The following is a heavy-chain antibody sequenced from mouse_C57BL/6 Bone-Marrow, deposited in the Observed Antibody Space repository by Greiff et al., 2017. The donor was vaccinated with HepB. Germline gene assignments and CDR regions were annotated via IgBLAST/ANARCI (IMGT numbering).Heavy chain of an antibody. J-gene: IGHJ2*01. CDR1: GYTFTDYN. V-gene: IGHV1-22*01. CDR2: INPNNGGT. Sequence: EVQLQQSGPELVKPGASVKIPCKASGYTFTDYNMDWVKQSHGKSLEWIGYINPNNGGTSYNQKFKGKATLTVNKSSSTAYMELRSLTSEDSAVYYCARGSHYFDYWGQGTTLTVSS. CDR3: ARGSHYFDY.